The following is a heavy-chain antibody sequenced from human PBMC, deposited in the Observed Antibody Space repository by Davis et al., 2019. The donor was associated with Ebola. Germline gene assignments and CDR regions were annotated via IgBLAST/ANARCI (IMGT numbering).Heavy chain of an antibody. Sequence: PAGSLTLSCAASGFTFSNYAMHWVRQAPGQGLEWVSIISSYGSYKYYADSVKGRFTISSDNSKNTLYLQFNILRAEDTAVSYWARDRVPYCSNGVCYSGFDPWGQGTLVTVSS. V-gene: IGHV3-30-3*01. CDR1: GFTFSNYA. D-gene: IGHD2-8*01. J-gene: IGHJ5*02. CDR2: ISSYGSYK. CDR3: ARDRVPYCSNGVCYSGFDP.